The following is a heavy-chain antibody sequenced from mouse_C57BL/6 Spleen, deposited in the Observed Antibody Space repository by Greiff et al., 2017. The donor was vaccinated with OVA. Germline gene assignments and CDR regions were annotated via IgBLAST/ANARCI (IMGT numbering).Heavy chain of an antibody. CDR3: ARGGLRRDPYWYVDV. J-gene: IGHJ1*03. CDR2: IDPSDSYT. D-gene: IGHD2-4*01. CDR1: GYTFTSYW. Sequence: QVQLQQPGAELVKPGASVKLSCKASGYTFTSYWMQWVKQRPGQGLEWIGEIDPSDSYTNYNQKFKGKATLTVDTSSSTAYMQLSSLTSEDSAVYYCARGGLRRDPYWYVDVWGTGTTVTVSS. V-gene: IGHV1-50*01.